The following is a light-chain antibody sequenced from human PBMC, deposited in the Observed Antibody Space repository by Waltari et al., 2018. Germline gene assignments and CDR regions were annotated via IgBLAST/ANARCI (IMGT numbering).Light chain of an antibody. CDR3: QQRSNWPT. V-gene: IGKV3-11*01. Sequence: EVVLTQSPATLSLSPGERATLSCRASQSVGSNLVWYQKKPGQAPSLLSYAAYHRATGIPARFSGSGSATDFTLTISSLEPEDFAVYYCQQRSNWPTFGPGTKVDIK. CDR2: AAY. CDR1: QSVGSN. J-gene: IGKJ3*01.